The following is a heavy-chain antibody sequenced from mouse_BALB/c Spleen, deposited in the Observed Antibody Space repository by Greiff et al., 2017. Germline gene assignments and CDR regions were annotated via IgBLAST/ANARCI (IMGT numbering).Heavy chain of an antibody. CDR1: GYTFTSYT. V-gene: IGHV1-4*02. CDR3: AYGNPFDY. J-gene: IGHJ2*01. Sequence: QVQLQQSAAELARPGASVKMSCKASGYTFTSYTMHWVKQRPGQGLEWIGYINPSSGYTEYNQKFKDKTTLTADKSSSTAYMQLSSLTSEDSAVYYCAYGNPFDYWGQGTTLTVSS. CDR2: INPSSGYT. D-gene: IGHD2-1*01.